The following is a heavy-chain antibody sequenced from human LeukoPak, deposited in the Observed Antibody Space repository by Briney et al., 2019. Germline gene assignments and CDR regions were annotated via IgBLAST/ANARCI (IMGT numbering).Heavy chain of an antibody. CDR1: GYSISSGYY. J-gene: IGHJ4*02. CDR3: ARGAEYYFDY. CDR2: IYHSGST. Sequence: SETLSLTCTVSGYSISSGYYWGWIRQPPGKGLEWIGYIYHSGSTYYNPSLKSRVTISVDRSKNQFSLKLSSVTAADTAVYYCARGAEYYFDYWGQGTLVTVSS. V-gene: IGHV4-38-2*02.